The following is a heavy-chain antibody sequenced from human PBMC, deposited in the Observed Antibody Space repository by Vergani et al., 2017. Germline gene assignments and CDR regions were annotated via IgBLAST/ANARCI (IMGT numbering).Heavy chain of an antibody. Sequence: QVQLVQSGAEVKKPGASVKVSCKASGYTFTDYFMHWVRQAPGQGLEWMGWINPNSGGTNYAQKFQGRVTMTRDTSISTAYMELSNLSSDDTAVYYCAGVGTSCNRDYFDYLRQATLVADSS. V-gene: IGHV1-2*02. CDR2: INPNSGGT. D-gene: IGHD2-2*01. CDR1: GYTFTDYF. CDR3: AGVGTSCNRDYFDY. J-gene: IGHJ4*02.